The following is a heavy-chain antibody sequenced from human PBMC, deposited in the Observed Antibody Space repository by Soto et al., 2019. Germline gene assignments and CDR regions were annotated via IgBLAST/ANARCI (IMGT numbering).Heavy chain of an antibody. Sequence: SETLSLTCAVYGGSFSGYYWSWIRQPPGKGLEWIGEINHSGSTNYNPSLKSRVTMSVDTSKNQFSLKLSSVTAADTAVYYCARGGVGATYFDYWGQGTLVTVSS. D-gene: IGHD1-26*01. CDR1: GGSFSGYY. CDR2: INHSGST. CDR3: ARGGVGATYFDY. V-gene: IGHV4-34*01. J-gene: IGHJ4*02.